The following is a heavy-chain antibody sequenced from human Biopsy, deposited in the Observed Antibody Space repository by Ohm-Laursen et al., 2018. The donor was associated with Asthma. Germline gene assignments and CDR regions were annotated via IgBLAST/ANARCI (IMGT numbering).Heavy chain of an antibody. CDR3: ARDLRSDNWNPWGMDV. CDR1: GFTFSDYD. CDR2: ISYDGTNK. D-gene: IGHD1-20*01. J-gene: IGHJ6*02. V-gene: IGHV3-30-3*01. Sequence: SLRLSCSASGFTFSDYDMHWVRQAPGKGLEWVAVISYDGTNKDYADSVKGRFTFSRDNSQNTLSLEMNSLRVEDTAVYYCARDLRSDNWNPWGMDVWGLGTTVTVSS.